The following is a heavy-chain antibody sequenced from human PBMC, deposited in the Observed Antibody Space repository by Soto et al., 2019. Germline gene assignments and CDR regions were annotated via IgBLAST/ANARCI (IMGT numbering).Heavy chain of an antibody. CDR3: ARDRGYNGFGTLDY. CDR1: GFSFSTSG. V-gene: IGHV3-21*06. Sequence: GGSLRLSCAASGFSFSTSGINWVRQAPGKGLEWVSFISSSSTYIYYSDSVKGRFTISRDNAKNSLYLQMDSLRDEDTAVYYCARDRGYNGFGTLDYWGQGTLVTVSS. J-gene: IGHJ4*02. D-gene: IGHD5-12*01. CDR2: ISSSSTYI.